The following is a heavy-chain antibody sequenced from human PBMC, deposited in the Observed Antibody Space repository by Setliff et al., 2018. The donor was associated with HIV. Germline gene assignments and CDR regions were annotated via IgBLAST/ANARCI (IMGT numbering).Heavy chain of an antibody. CDR2: IITLFGEA. Sequence: GASVKVSCKASRGTFRNSAINWVRQAPGQGLVWMGGIITLFGEANYAQKFQGRVTITTDESTSTAYMELRSLTSEDTAVYYCARDLDEAVKDADNYVPLDLWGQGTLVTVSS. J-gene: IGHJ5*02. D-gene: IGHD3-16*01. CDR1: RGTFRNSA. CDR3: ARDLDEAVKDADNYVPLDL. V-gene: IGHV1-69*05.